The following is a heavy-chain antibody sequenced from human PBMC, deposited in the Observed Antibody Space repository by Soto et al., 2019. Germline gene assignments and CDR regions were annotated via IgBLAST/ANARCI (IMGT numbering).Heavy chain of an antibody. CDR2: ISGDGGAA. CDR3: ARDGALSGWELLIE. V-gene: IGHV3-23*01. Sequence: EVRLLESGGGFVQPGGSLRLSCAASEFTFGDHAMNWVRQAPGKGLEWVSSISGDGGAASSADPVKGWLTISRDNSKNTLYLQMNSLRAEDTAVYYCARDGALSGWELLIEWGQGTLVTVSS. J-gene: IGHJ4*02. D-gene: IGHD1-26*01. CDR1: EFTFGDHA.